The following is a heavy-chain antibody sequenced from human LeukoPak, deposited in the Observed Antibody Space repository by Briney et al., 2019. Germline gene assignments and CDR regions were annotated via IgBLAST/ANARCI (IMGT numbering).Heavy chain of an antibody. J-gene: IGHJ4*02. CDR2: ISSSGNTV. D-gene: IGHD1-26*01. Sequence: GGSLRLSCAASGFTFSSYDMNWVRQAPGKGLEWISYISSSGNTVYYADSVKGRFTISRDSAKNSLYLRMNSLRAEDTAVYYCGRENKVGDYYAGDCWGQGTLVTVSS. CDR3: GRENKVGDYYAGDC. V-gene: IGHV3-48*03. CDR1: GFTFSSYD.